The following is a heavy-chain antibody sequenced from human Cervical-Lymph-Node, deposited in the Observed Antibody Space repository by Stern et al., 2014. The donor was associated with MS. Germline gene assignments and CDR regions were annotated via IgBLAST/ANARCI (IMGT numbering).Heavy chain of an antibody. V-gene: IGHV1-69*01. CDR3: ARTDKYCSSASCSGNWFDP. CDR2: IIPIFGTA. J-gene: IGHJ5*02. Sequence: MQLVESGAEVKKPGSSVKVSCKASGGTFSSYGISWVRQAPGQGLEWMGGIIPIFGTANYAQKFQGRVTITADESTSTAYMELSSLRSEDTAVYYCARTDKYCSSASCSGNWFDPWGQGTLVTVSS. CDR1: GGTFSSYG. D-gene: IGHD2-2*01.